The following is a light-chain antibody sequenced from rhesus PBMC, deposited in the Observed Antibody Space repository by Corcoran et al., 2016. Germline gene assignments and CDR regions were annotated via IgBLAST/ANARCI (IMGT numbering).Light chain of an antibody. CDR3: LQGYRTPFT. V-gene: IGKV1-36*02. Sequence: DIQMTQSPSSLSASVGDRVTITCRASQGISDYLSWYQQKPGKAPKRLIYAASSLESGVPSRVSGSGSGTDFTLPISSLQPEDFAAYYCLQGYRTPFTFGPGTKLDIK. CDR1: QGISDY. CDR2: AAS. J-gene: IGKJ3*01.